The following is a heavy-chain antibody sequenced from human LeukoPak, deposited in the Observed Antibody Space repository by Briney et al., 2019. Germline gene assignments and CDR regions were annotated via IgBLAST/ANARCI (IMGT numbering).Heavy chain of an antibody. V-gene: IGHV3-33*08. D-gene: IGHD6-13*01. CDR3: ARDLPAAGIDY. Sequence: GGSLRLSCAASGFTFSSYSMNWVRQAPGKGLEWVAVIWYDGGKTYYADSVKGRFTISRDNSKDTLYLQVNSLRAEDTAVYYCARDLPAAGIDYWGQGTLVTVSS. CDR2: IWYDGGKT. CDR1: GFTFSSYS. J-gene: IGHJ4*02.